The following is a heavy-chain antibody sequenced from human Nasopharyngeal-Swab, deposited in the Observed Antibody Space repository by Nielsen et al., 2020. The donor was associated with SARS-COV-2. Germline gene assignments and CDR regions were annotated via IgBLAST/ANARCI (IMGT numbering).Heavy chain of an antibody. CDR1: GDSINNNNYY. D-gene: IGHD2-15*01. CDR2: IYYTGST. J-gene: IGHJ4*02. V-gene: IGHV4-39*07. CDR3: ARIGCSGGSCYCDY. Sequence: SETLSLTCTVSGDSINNNNYYWGWTRQPPGKGLEWIGTIYYTGSTNYNPSLKSRVTISIDTSKNQFSLKLNSVTAADTAVYYCARIGCSGGSCYCDYWGQGTLVTVSS.